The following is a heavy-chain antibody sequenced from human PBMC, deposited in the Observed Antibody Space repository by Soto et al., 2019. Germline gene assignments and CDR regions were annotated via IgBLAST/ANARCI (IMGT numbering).Heavy chain of an antibody. V-gene: IGHV4-59*08. D-gene: IGHD6-19*01. CDR3: ARRHSSGWYSPLYNWFDP. Sequence: SETLSLTCTVSGGSISSYYWSWIRQPPGKGLEWIGYIYYSGSTNYNPSLKSRVTISVDTSKNQFSLKLSSVTAADTAVYYCARRHSSGWYSPLYNWFDPWGQGTLVTVSS. CDR2: IYYSGST. J-gene: IGHJ5*02. CDR1: GGSISSYY.